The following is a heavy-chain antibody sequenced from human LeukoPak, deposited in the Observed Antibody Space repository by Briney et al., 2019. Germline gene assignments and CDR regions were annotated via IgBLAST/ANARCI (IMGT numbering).Heavy chain of an antibody. CDR1: GYSFTNYD. V-gene: IGHV1-18*01. Sequence: ASVKVSCKASGYSFTNYDINWVRQATGQGLEWMGGIIPIFGTANYAQKLQGRVTMTTDTSTSTAYMELRSLRSDDTAVYYCARDQYYDSKGWFDPWGQGTLVTVSS. D-gene: IGHD3-22*01. CDR3: ARDQYYDSKGWFDP. CDR2: IIPIFGTA. J-gene: IGHJ5*02.